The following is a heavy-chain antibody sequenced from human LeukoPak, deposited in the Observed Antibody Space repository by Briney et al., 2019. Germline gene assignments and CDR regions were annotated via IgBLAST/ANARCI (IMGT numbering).Heavy chain of an antibody. CDR3: ASRDYGGNSAKFDY. D-gene: IGHD4-17*01. V-gene: IGHV4-34*01. CDR2: INHSGST. J-gene: IGHJ4*02. Sequence: SETLSLTCAVYGGSFSGYYWSWIRQPPGKGLGWIGEINHSGSTNYNLSLKSRVTISVDTSKNQFSLKLSSVTAADTAVYYCASRDYGGNSAKFDYWGQGTLVTVSS. CDR1: GGSFSGYY.